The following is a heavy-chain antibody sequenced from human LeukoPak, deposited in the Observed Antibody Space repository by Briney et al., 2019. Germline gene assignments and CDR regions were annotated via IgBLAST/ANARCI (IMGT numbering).Heavy chain of an antibody. CDR1: GFTFDDYA. D-gene: IGHD3-3*01. V-gene: IGHV3-9*01. CDR2: ISWNSGSI. CDR3: AKGTYYDFWSGYSYFDY. Sequence: GGSLRLSCAASGFTFDDYAMHWVRQAPGKGLEWVSGISWNSGSIGYADSVKGRFTISRDNAKNSLYLQMNSLRAEDTAVYYCAKGTYYDFWSGYSYFDYWGQGTLVTVSS. J-gene: IGHJ4*02.